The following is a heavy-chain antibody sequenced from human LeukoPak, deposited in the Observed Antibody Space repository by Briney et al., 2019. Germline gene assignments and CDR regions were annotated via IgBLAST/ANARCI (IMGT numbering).Heavy chain of an antibody. CDR3: AKGYGSGSSHFDY. CDR1: GFTFDDYA. Sequence: PEGSLRLSCAASGFTFDDYAMHWVRQAPGKGLEWLSGISWNSGSMGYADSVKGRFTISRDNAKNSLYLQMNSLRAEDTALYYCAKGYGSGSSHFDYWGQGTLVTVSS. V-gene: IGHV3-9*01. D-gene: IGHD3-10*01. J-gene: IGHJ4*02. CDR2: ISWNSGSM.